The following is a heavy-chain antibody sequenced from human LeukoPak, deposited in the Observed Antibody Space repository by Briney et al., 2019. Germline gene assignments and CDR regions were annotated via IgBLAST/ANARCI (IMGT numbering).Heavy chain of an antibody. J-gene: IGHJ5*01. CDR2: MNPNSGNI. D-gene: IGHD2-15*01. CDR1: GYTFTIYD. V-gene: IGHV1-8*03. Sequence: ASVTVSCKSSGYTFTIYDINWVRQAPGQGLEWMGWMNPNSGNIGYAQKFQGRVTITRNTSISTAYMELSSLRSEDTAVYYCARMDGLCSGGSCPNWFDPWGQGTLVTVSS. CDR3: ARMDGLCSGGSCPNWFDP.